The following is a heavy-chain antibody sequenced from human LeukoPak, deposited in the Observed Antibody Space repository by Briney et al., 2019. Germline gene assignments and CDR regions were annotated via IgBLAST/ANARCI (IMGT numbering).Heavy chain of an antibody. J-gene: IGHJ5*02. CDR2: IYHSGST. D-gene: IGHD3-22*01. CDR3: AREGQDHYDSSGHRNWFDP. Sequence: SGTLSLTCAVSGGSISSGNWWSWVRQPPGKGLEWIGEIYHSGSTNYNPSLNSRVIMSIDTSNNQFSLKMSSVTAADTAVYYCAREGQDHYDSSGHRNWFDPWGQGTLVTVSS. V-gene: IGHV4-4*02. CDR1: GGSISSGNW.